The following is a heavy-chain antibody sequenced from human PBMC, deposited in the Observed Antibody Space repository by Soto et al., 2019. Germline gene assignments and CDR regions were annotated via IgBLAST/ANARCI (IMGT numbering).Heavy chain of an antibody. Sequence: PGGSLRLSCTASGFTFSRYNMNWVRQAPGKGLEWVAFINNGANDIIFYADSVKGRFTISRDNAKNSVYLQMNSLRAEDTAVYYCAREEGYCSGGNCYRGAFDLWGQGTVVTVSS. V-gene: IGHV3-21*01. CDR3: AREEGYCSGGNCYRGAFDL. D-gene: IGHD2-15*01. J-gene: IGHJ3*01. CDR2: INNGANDII. CDR1: GFTFSRYN.